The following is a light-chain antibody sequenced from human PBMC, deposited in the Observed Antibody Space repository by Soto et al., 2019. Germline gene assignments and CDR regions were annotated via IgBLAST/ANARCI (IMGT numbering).Light chain of an antibody. Sequence: ELVLTHSPRTLSLSPGERPTLAVTATQRVSSSYVAWYQQKRGQAPRLLMYGASSRATGIPDRFSGSGSGTDFTLTISSLEPEDFAVYYCQQRSNWPPITFGQGTRLEIK. CDR3: QQRSNWPPIT. CDR1: QRVSSSY. V-gene: IGKV3D-20*02. CDR2: GAS. J-gene: IGKJ5*01.